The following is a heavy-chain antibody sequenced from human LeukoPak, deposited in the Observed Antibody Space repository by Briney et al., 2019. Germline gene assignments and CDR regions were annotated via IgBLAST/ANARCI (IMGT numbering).Heavy chain of an antibody. CDR3: ARDRGVDYCSGGSCSHYYYMDV. D-gene: IGHD2-15*01. CDR2: INPNSGGT. V-gene: IGHV1-2*02. Sequence: ASVKVSCKASGYTFTGYYMHWVRQAPGQGLEWMGWINPNSGGTNYAQKFQGRVTMTRDTSISTAYMELSRLRSDDTAVYYCARDRGVDYCSGGSCSHYYYMDVWGKGTTVTISS. CDR1: GYTFTGYY. J-gene: IGHJ6*03.